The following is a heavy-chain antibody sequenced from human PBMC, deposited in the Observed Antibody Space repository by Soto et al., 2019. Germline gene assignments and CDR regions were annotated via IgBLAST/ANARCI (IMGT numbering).Heavy chain of an antibody. J-gene: IGHJ6*03. Sequence: ASVKVSCKASGYTFTGYYMHWVRQAPGQGLEWMGWINPNSGGTNYAQKFKGWVTMTRDTSISTAYMELSRLRSDDTAVYYCARDGDCSSTSCPPYYMDVWGKGTTVTVSS. D-gene: IGHD2-2*01. CDR3: ARDGDCSSTSCPPYYMDV. V-gene: IGHV1-2*04. CDR1: GYTFTGYY. CDR2: INPNSGGT.